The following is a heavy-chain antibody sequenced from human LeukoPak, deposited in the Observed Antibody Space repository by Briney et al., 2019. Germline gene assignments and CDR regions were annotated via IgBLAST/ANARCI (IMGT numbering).Heavy chain of an antibody. CDR2: IIPIFGTA. D-gene: IGHD4-17*01. J-gene: IGHJ6*03. CDR3: ARSAGLRHYYYYYYYMDV. CDR1: GGTFSSYA. Sequence: SVKVSCKASGGTFSSYAISWVRQAPGQGLEWMGGIIPIFGTANYAQKFQGRVTITTDESTSTAYMELSSLRSEDTAVYYCARSAGLRHYYYYYYYMDVWGKGTTVTVSS. V-gene: IGHV1-69*05.